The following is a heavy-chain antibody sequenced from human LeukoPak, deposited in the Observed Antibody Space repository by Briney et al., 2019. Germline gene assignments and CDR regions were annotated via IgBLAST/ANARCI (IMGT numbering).Heavy chain of an antibody. CDR1: GGSFSGYY. CDR3: ARRAGLYYYYMDV. V-gene: IGHV4-34*01. Sequence: PSETLSLTCAVYGGSFSGYYWSWIRQPPGKGLEWIGEINHSGSTNYNPSLKSRVTISVDTSKNQFSLKLSSVTAADTAMYYCARRAGLYYYYMDVWGKGTTVTVSS. J-gene: IGHJ6*03. CDR2: INHSGST.